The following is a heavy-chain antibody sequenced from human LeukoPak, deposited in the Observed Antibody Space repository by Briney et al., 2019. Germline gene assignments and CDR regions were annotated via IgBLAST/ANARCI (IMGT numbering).Heavy chain of an antibody. J-gene: IGHJ5*01. CDR3: AKSPGDMPPYFDRWFDS. CDR2: ISGSGDTT. CDR1: GFSLSNYV. V-gene: IGHV3-23*01. Sequence: QPGGSLTLSCAASGFSLSNYVMSWVRQAPGKGLECVSGISGSGDTTYNADSVKGRFTISRDNSKNILYLQMNSLRAEDTALYYCAKSPGDMPPYFDRWFDSWGQGTLVTVSS. D-gene: IGHD7-27*01.